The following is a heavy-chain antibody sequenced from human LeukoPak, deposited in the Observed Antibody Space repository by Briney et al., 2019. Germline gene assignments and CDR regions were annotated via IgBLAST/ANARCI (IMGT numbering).Heavy chain of an antibody. CDR2: IYPGDSDT. D-gene: IGHD3-9*01. CDR3: ARLPVALRYFDWLLLGGRFYFDY. V-gene: IGHV5-51*01. CDR1: GYSFTSYW. J-gene: IGHJ4*02. Sequence: GESLKISCKSSGYSFTSYWIGWVRQMPGKGLEWMGIIYPGDSDTRYSPSFQGQVTISADKSISTAYLQWSSLKASDTAMYYCARLPVALRYFDWLLLGGRFYFDYWGQGTLVTVSS.